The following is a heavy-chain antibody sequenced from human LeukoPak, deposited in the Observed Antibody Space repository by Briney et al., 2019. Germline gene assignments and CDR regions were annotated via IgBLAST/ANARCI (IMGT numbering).Heavy chain of an antibody. V-gene: IGHV4-39*07. CDR1: GGSISSSSYY. CDR3: ARGQQLRGGYYMDV. CDR2: IYYSGST. Sequence: PSETLSLTCTVSGGSISSSSYYWGWIRQPPGKGLEWIGSIYYSGSTYYNPSLKSRVTISVDTSKNQFSLKLSSVTAADTAVYYCARGQQLRGGYYMDVWGKGTTVTVSS. D-gene: IGHD6-13*01. J-gene: IGHJ6*03.